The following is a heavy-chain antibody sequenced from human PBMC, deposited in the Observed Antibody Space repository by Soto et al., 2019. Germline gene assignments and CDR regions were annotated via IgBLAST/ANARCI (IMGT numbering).Heavy chain of an antibody. CDR3: ARDRECSGGTCYNYFDY. D-gene: IGHD2-15*01. Sequence: SETLSLTCTVSGGSISVGGYYWSWIRQHPGKGLECIGYVYYSGSTYYNPSLKSRVTISVDTSKNQFSLKLSSVTAADTAVYYCARDRECSGGTCYNYFDYWGQGTLVTVSS. CDR1: GGSISVGGYY. V-gene: IGHV4-31*03. CDR2: VYYSGST. J-gene: IGHJ4*02.